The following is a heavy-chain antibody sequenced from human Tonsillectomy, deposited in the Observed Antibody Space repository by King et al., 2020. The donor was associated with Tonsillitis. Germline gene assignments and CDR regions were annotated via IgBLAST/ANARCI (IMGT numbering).Heavy chain of an antibody. CDR1: GFTFSTFD. V-gene: IGHV3-30*18. D-gene: IGHD3-22*01. Sequence: VQLVESGGGVVQPGRSLRLSCAASGFTFSTFDIHWVRQAPGKGLEWVAVISYDGSNKYYVDSVKGRFTISRDNSKNTLYLQMNSLRAEDTAVYFCVKDLIDYYDSSGYLDYWGQGTLVTVSS. CDR2: ISYDGSNK. CDR3: VKDLIDYYDSSGYLDY. J-gene: IGHJ4*02.